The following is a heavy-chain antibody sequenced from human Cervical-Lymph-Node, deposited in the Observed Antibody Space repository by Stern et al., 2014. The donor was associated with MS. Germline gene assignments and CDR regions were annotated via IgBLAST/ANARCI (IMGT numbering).Heavy chain of an antibody. CDR2: IAFDGSNK. Sequence: QVQLVQSGGGVVQPGRSLRLSCAASGFTFSTYAMHWVRQTPGKGLEWVAVIAFDGSNKYYADSVKGRFTLSRDNSKNAVYLQMNSLRTEDTAVYSCARGDSSYYDGSGPIDYWGQGTLVTVSS. CDR3: ARGDSSYYDGSGPIDY. V-gene: IGHV3-30-3*01. J-gene: IGHJ4*02. CDR1: GFTFSTYA. D-gene: IGHD3-22*01.